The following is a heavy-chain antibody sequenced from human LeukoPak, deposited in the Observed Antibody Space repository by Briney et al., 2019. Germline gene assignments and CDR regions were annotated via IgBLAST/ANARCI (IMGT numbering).Heavy chain of an antibody. CDR2: ITSGRSHT. J-gene: IGHJ4*02. CDR1: GFTFSDHH. V-gene: IGHV3-11*06. Sequence: KPGGSLRLSCAASGFTFSDHHMSWIRQAPGKGLEWVSYITSGRSHTNYADSVKGRFTISRDNAKNSVYLQMNSLRAEDTAVYYCARDLSYDSSGYYYDYWGQGTLVTVSS. D-gene: IGHD3-22*01. CDR3: ARDLSYDSSGYYYDY.